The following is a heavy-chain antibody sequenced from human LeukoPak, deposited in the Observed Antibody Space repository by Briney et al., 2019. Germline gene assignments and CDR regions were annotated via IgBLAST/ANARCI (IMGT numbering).Heavy chain of an antibody. Sequence: GGSLRLSCAASGFTFSHFWMSWVRQAPGKGLEWVAYIKKTGSETYYVDSVKGRFTITRDNTRSSLFLQMYSLRAEDTAVYFCAREDGYWSGGNCYSYFDSWGQGTLVTVSS. CDR2: IKKTGSET. CDR3: AREDGYWSGGNCYSYFDS. CDR1: GFTFSHFW. D-gene: IGHD2-15*01. V-gene: IGHV3-7*01. J-gene: IGHJ4*02.